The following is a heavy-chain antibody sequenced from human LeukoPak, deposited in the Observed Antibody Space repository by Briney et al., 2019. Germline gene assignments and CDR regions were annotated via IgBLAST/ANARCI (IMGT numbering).Heavy chain of an antibody. D-gene: IGHD6-19*01. Sequence: SETLSLTCTVSGGSINSYYWSWIRQPPGKGLEWVGYIYYSGSPTYNPSLKSRVAISIHTSKKHFSLKLSSVTAADTAVYYCARSIVVAGFVSEYYYYGMDVWGQGTTVTVSS. J-gene: IGHJ6*02. CDR3: ARSIVVAGFVSEYYYYGMDV. V-gene: IGHV4-59*08. CDR2: IYYSGSP. CDR1: GGSINSYY.